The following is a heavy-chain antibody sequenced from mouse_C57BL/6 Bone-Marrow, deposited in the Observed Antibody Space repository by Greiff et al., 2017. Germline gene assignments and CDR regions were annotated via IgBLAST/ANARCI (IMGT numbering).Heavy chain of an antibody. CDR2: IWWDDDK. J-gene: IGHJ3*01. V-gene: IGHV8-8*01. Sequence: QVTLKVSGPGILQPSQTLSLTCSFSGFSLSTFGMGVGWIRQPSGKGLEWLAHIWWDDDKYYNPALKSRLTISTDTSKNQVFLKSANVDTADTATYYCARGYGNYGAYWGQGTLVTVSA. D-gene: IGHD2-1*01. CDR3: ARGYGNYGAY. CDR1: GFSLSTFGMG.